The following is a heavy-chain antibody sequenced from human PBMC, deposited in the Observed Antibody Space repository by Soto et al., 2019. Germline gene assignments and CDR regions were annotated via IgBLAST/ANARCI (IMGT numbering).Heavy chain of an antibody. D-gene: IGHD3-16*01. CDR1: GNILDTYA. CDR2: ISVPGGST. V-gene: IGHV3-23*04. J-gene: IGHJ4*02. CDR3: ARDFWGLPHFDY. Sequence: EVQLVESGGGLVQPGGSLRLSCAVSGNILDTYAMIWVRRAPGKGLEWVSGISVPGGSTYYADSVKGRFTISRDSSKNTVYLQMNSLTTEDTAVYYCARDFWGLPHFDYWGQGAPVTVSS.